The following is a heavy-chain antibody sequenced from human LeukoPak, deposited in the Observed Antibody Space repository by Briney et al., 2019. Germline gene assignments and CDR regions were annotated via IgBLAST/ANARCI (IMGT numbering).Heavy chain of an antibody. CDR1: GYTFTGYY. CDR3: ARGIVVVPAGGWFDP. V-gene: IGHV1-2*02. J-gene: IGHJ5*02. D-gene: IGHD2-2*01. Sequence: ASVKVSCKASGYTFTGYYMHWVRQAPGQGLEWMGWINPNSGGTNYAQKFQGRVTMTRDTPISTAYMELSRLRSDDTAVYYCARGIVVVPAGGWFDPWGQGTLVTVSS. CDR2: INPNSGGT.